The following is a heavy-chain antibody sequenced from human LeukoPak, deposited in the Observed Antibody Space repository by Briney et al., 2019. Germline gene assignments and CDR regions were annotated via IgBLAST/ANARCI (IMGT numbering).Heavy chain of an antibody. CDR1: GFTFSSYA. CDR2: ISGSGGST. CDR3: ARGGDWKYYFDY. D-gene: IGHD2-21*02. J-gene: IGHJ4*02. V-gene: IGHV3-23*01. Sequence: GGSLRLSCAASGFTFSSYAMSWVRQAPGKGLEWVSAISGSGGSTFYADSVRGRFTISRDNSKNTLYLQMNSLRAEDAAVYYCARGGDWKYYFDYWGQGTLVTVSS.